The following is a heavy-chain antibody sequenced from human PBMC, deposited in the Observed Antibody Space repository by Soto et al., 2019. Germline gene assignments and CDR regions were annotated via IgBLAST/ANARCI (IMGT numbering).Heavy chain of an antibody. CDR2: ISSSSSYI. CDR3: ARAPYYYDSSGYWAY. J-gene: IGHJ4*02. Sequence: EVQLVESGGGLVKPGGSLRLSCAASGFTFSSYSMNWVRQALGKGLEWVSSISSSSSYIYYADSVKGRFTISRDNAKNSLYLQMNSLRAEDTAVYYCARAPYYYDSSGYWAYWGQGTLVTVSS. V-gene: IGHV3-21*01. CDR1: GFTFSSYS. D-gene: IGHD3-22*01.